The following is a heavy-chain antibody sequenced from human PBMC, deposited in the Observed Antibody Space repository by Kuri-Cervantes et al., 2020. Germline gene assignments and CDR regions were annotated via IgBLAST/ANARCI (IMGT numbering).Heavy chain of an antibody. V-gene: IGHV1-46*01. D-gene: IGHD3-3*01. CDR3: ARAEYYDFFGGPGRANWFDP. CDR1: GYTFTSYG. Sequence: ASVKVSCKASGYTFTSYGISWVRQAPGQGLEWMGIINPSGGSTSYAQKFQGRVTMTRDTSTSTVYMELSSLRSEDTAVYYCARAEYYDFFGGPGRANWFDPWGQGTLVTVSS. CDR2: INPSGGST. J-gene: IGHJ5*02.